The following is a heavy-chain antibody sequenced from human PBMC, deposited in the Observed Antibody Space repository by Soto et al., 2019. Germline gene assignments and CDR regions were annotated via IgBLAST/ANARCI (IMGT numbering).Heavy chain of an antibody. CDR3: ARGRKWYDYYDSSDFYYFDY. V-gene: IGHV4-34*01. CDR2: INHSGST. D-gene: IGHD3-22*01. J-gene: IGHJ4*02. Sequence: PSETLSLTCAVYGGSFSGYYWGWIRQPPGKGLEWIGEINHSGSTNYNPSLKSRVTISVDTSKNQFSLKLSSVTAADTAVYYCARGRKWYDYYDSSDFYYFDYWGQGTLVTVSS. CDR1: GGSFSGYY.